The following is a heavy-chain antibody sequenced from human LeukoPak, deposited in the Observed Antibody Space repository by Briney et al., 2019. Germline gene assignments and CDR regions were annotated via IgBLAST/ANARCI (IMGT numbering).Heavy chain of an antibody. J-gene: IGHJ6*03. D-gene: IGHD5-24*01. CDR2: ISYDGSNK. Sequence: GGSLRLSCAASGFTFSSYGMHWVRQAPGKGLEWVAVISYDGSNKYYADSVKGRFTISRDNSKNTLYLQMNSLRAEDTAVYYCAKDGRWLQWDYYYYMDVWGKGTTVTVSS. V-gene: IGHV3-30*18. CDR1: GFTFSSYG. CDR3: AKDGRWLQWDYYYYMDV.